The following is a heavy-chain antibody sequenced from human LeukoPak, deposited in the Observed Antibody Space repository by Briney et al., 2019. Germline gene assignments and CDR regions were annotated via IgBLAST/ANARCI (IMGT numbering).Heavy chain of an antibody. CDR3: TRGSGSGSFLIDY. CDR2: TSSDATTE. Sequence: GGSPRLSCAASGFTFSAYAIHWVRQPPGKCLEWVSFTSSDATTEHFADSAKGRFTMSRDNSKNTVYLQMTTLRDEDTAVYYCTRGSGSGSFLIDYWGRGTLVTVSS. CDR1: GFTFSAYA. J-gene: IGHJ4*02. V-gene: IGHV3-30-3*01. D-gene: IGHD3-10*01.